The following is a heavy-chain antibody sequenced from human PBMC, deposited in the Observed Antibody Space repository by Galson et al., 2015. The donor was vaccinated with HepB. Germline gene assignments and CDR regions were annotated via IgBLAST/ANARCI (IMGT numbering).Heavy chain of an antibody. J-gene: IGHJ4*02. CDR2: ISGTGGST. D-gene: IGHD3-10*01. CDR1: GFTFSTYA. CDR3: AKDVYYGSGDYFDY. Sequence: SLRLSCAASGFTFSTYAMSWVRQAPGKGLEWVSDISGTGGSTYYADSVKGRFTISRDNSKNTLYLQMNSLRAEDTAVYYCAKDVYYGSGDYFDYWGQGTLVTVSS. V-gene: IGHV3-23*01.